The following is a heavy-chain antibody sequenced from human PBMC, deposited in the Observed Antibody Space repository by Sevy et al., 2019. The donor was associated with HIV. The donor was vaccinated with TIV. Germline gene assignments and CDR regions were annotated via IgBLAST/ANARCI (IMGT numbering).Heavy chain of an antibody. D-gene: IGHD3-3*01. CDR3: ARGGTIFGVVRD. J-gene: IGHJ4*02. CDR2: IYYSGST. V-gene: IGHV4-31*03. CDR1: GGSISSGGYY. Sequence: SETLSLTCTVSGGSISSGGYYWSWIRQHPGKGLEWIGYIYYSGSTYYNPSLKSRVTISVDTSKNQFYLKLSSVTAADRAVYDCARGGTIFGVVRDWGQGTLVTVSS.